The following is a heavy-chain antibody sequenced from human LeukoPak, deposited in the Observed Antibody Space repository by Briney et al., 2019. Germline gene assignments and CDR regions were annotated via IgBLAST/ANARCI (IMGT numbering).Heavy chain of an antibody. CDR1: GGSIRSSNW. J-gene: IGHJ4*02. CDR2: IYHSGST. D-gene: IGHD6-19*01. V-gene: IGHV4-4*02. Sequence: SGILSLTCAVSGGSIRSSNWWSWVRQPPGKGLEWIGEIYHSGSTNYNPSLKSRVTISVDTSKNQFSLKLSSVTAADTAVYYCARFSGWYFGYWGQGTLVTVSS. CDR3: ARFSGWYFGY.